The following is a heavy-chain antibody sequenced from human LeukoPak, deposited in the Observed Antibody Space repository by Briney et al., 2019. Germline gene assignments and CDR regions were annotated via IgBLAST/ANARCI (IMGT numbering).Heavy chain of an antibody. D-gene: IGHD3-22*01. V-gene: IGHV3-21*01. CDR1: GFTFSSYH. CDR2: IGSSGSYI. J-gene: IGHJ4*02. Sequence: PGGSLRLSCEVSGFTFSSYHMNWVRQAPGKGLEWVSSIGSSGSYIYYADSLTGRFTISRDNAKNSLYLQMNSLRAEDTAMYYCARDLYRIVVVPHYFDYWGQGTLVTVSS. CDR3: ARDLYRIVVVPHYFDY.